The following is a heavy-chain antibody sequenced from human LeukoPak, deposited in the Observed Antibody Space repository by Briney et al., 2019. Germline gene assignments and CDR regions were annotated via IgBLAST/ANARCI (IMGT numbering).Heavy chain of an antibody. J-gene: IGHJ4*02. D-gene: IGHD5-12*01. CDR1: GFTFRIYA. CDR3: ARDRYSGYDYFDY. Sequence: GGSLRLSCVASGFTFRIYAMSWVRQAPGKGLEWVSSISSSSSYIYYADSVKGRFTISRDNAKNSLYLQMNSLRAEDTAVYYCARDRYSGYDYFDYWGQGTLVTVSS. CDR2: ISSSSSYI. V-gene: IGHV3-21*01.